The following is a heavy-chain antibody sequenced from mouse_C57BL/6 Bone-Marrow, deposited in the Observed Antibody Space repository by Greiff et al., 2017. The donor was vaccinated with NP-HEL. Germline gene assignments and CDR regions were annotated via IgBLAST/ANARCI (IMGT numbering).Heavy chain of an antibody. CDR1: GFTFSDYG. D-gene: IGHD4-1*01. V-gene: IGHV5-17*01. J-gene: IGHJ2*01. CDR3: ARRTGTGFDY. CDR2: ISSGSSTI. Sequence: EVKLVESGGGLVKPGGSLKLSCAASGFTFSDYGMHWVRQAPEKGLEWVAYISSGSSTIYYADTVQGRFTISRDNAKNTLFLQMTSLRSEDTAMYYCARRTGTGFDYWGQGTTLTVSS.